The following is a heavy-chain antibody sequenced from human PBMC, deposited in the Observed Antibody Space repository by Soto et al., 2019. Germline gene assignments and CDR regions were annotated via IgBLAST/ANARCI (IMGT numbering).Heavy chain of an antibody. J-gene: IGHJ4*02. V-gene: IGHV3-30-3*01. D-gene: IGHD3-3*01. CDR1: GFTFSSYA. Sequence: GGSLRLSCAASGFTFSSYAMHWVRQAPGKGLEWVAVISYDGSNKYYADSVKGRFTISRDNSKNTLYLQMNSLRAEDTAVYYCARQDYDFWSGYESWGQGTLVTVSS. CDR2: ISYDGSNK. CDR3: ARQDYDFWSGYES.